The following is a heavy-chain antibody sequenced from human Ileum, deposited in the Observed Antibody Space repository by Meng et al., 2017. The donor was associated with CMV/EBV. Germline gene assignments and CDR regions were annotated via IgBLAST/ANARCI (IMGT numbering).Heavy chain of an antibody. CDR2: IKQDGSEK. J-gene: IGHJ4*02. V-gene: IGHV3-7*01. Sequence: GGSLRPSCAAPGFTFSSYRMSWVRQAPGKGLEWVANIKQDGSEKYYVDSVKGRFTISRDNAKNSLYLQMNSLRAEDTAVYYCARGRPQGSGSYDYWGQGTLVTVSS. CDR1: GFTFSSYR. D-gene: IGHD3-10*01. CDR3: ARGRPQGSGSYDY.